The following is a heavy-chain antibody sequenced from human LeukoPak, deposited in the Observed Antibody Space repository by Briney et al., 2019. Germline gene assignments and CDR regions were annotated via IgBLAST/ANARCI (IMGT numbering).Heavy chain of an antibody. V-gene: IGHV3-30*02. Sequence: PGGSLRLACIASGFTFSSCGMHWVRLTPGRGLEWLAYIRYDGTPKYYAESVRGRFSVSRDNSKNILYLQMNSLGQEDTGLYYCAKIVSENSRFTTAAADWGQGTPVIVSS. CDR2: IRYDGTPK. D-gene: IGHD2-15*01. J-gene: IGHJ4*02. CDR1: GFTFSSCG. CDR3: AKIVSENSRFTTAAAD.